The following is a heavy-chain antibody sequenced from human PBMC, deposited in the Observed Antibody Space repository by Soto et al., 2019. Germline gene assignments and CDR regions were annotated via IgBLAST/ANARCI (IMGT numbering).Heavy chain of an antibody. Sequence: PGGSLRLSCAASGFTFSSYWMSWVRQAPGKGLEWVANIKQDGSEKYYVDSVKGRFTISRDNAKNSLYLQMNSLRAEDTAVYYCARDPPEWELLLDYWGQGTLVTVSS. CDR2: IKQDGSEK. CDR3: ARDPPEWELLLDY. V-gene: IGHV3-7*01. J-gene: IGHJ4*02. D-gene: IGHD1-26*01. CDR1: GFTFSSYW.